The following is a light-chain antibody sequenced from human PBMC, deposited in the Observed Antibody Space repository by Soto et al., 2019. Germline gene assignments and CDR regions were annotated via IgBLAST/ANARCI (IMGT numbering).Light chain of an antibody. CDR1: QRVSSY. J-gene: IGKJ1*01. CDR3: QQRTNLPPP. Sequence: EIVLTQSPATLSFSPGERATLSCRARQRVSSYLAWYQQNPGQAPRLHNCDASNRSTAIPARFSGSGSGTDFTLTISRLESEDFDVYYCQQRTNLPPPFGHGNQVEIK. CDR2: DAS. V-gene: IGKV3-11*01.